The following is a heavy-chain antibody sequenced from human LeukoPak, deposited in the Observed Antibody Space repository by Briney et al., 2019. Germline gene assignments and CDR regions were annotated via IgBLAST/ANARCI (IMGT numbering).Heavy chain of an antibody. CDR1: GYTLTEFS. CDR3: AVDQRGVATISFVY. D-gene: IGHD5-12*01. J-gene: IGHJ4*02. Sequence: ASVKVSCKVSGYTLTEFSMHWVRQAPGKGLEWMGGFDPEDGETFYAQKFQGRVTMTEDTSTDTAYMELSSLRSEDTAMYYCAVDQRGVATISFVYWGREPWSPSPQ. CDR2: FDPEDGET. V-gene: IGHV1-24*01.